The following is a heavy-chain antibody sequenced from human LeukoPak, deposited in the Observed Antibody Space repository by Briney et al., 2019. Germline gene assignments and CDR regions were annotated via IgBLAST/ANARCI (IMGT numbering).Heavy chain of an antibody. Sequence: SQTLSLTCAISGDSVSSNSAAWNWRRQSPSRGLEWLGRTYYRSKWYNDDAVSVKSRLTTNPDTSKNQFSLQLNSVTPEDTAVYYCARERPPDIVVVPAARYYYYGMDVWGQGTTVTVSS. CDR1: GDSVSSNSAA. CDR3: ARERPPDIVVVPAARYYYYGMDV. J-gene: IGHJ6*02. CDR2: TYYRSKWYN. D-gene: IGHD2-2*01. V-gene: IGHV6-1*01.